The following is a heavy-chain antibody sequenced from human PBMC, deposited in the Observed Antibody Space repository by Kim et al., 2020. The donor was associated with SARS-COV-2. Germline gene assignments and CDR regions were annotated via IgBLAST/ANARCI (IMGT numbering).Heavy chain of an antibody. Sequence: ASVKVSCKASGYTFTSYGISWVRQAPGQGLEWMGWISAYNGNTNYAQKLQGRVTMTTDTSTSTAYMELRSLRSDDTAVYYCARLLGDYGYYPYYFDYWGQGTLVTVSS. CDR3: ARLLGDYGYYPYYFDY. V-gene: IGHV1-18*01. CDR2: ISAYNGNT. D-gene: IGHD4-17*01. CDR1: GYTFTSYG. J-gene: IGHJ4*02.